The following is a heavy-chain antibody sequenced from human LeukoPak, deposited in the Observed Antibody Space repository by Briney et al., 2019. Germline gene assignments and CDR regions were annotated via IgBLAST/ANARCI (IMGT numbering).Heavy chain of an antibody. V-gene: IGHV4-59*01. Sequence: SETLSLTCTVSGGSISTYYWNWIRQPPGKGLEWIGYIYYSGATNYNPSLKSRVTISVDTSKNQFSLKLSSVTAADTAVYYCARARNWNYDFDYWGQGTLVTVSS. CDR2: IYYSGAT. D-gene: IGHD1-7*01. CDR3: ARARNWNYDFDY. CDR1: GGSISTYY. J-gene: IGHJ4*02.